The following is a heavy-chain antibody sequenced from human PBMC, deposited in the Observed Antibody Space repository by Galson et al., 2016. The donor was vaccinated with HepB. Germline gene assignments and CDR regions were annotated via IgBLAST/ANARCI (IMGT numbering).Heavy chain of an antibody. D-gene: IGHD3-10*01. V-gene: IGHV1-69*04. Sequence: SVKVSCKASGGTFGSFAIAWVRQAPGQGLEWMGRVIPILGVANYAQEFQGRVTISADRSTSTAYLELSSLRSDDTAVYYCARAPDDGLRFGIWYLDPWGRGTLVTVSS. J-gene: IGHJ2*01. CDR2: VIPILGVA. CDR1: GGTFGSFA. CDR3: ARAPDDGLRFGIWYLDP.